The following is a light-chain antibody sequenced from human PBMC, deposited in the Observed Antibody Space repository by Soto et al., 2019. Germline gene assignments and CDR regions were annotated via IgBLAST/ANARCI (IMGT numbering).Light chain of an antibody. CDR2: GAS. V-gene: IGKV3-15*01. Sequence: EIVMTQSPVTLSVSPGGRATLSCRASQSISGALAWYQQKPGQAPRLLIHGASTRATSFPDRFSGSGSGTDFTLTISSLQSEDFAVYYCQQYNNWPPITFGQGTRLEI. CDR1: QSISGA. J-gene: IGKJ5*01. CDR3: QQYNNWPPIT.